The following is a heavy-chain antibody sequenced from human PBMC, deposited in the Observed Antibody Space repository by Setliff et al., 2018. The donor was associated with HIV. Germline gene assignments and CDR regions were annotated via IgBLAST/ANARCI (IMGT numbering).Heavy chain of an antibody. J-gene: IGHJ6*02. CDR2: ITPSGDT. Sequence: SETLSLTCAVYGGSVSGHYWGWFRQPPGKGLEWIGEITPSGDTNYIPSLKSRVTMSLDTSKNQFSLNLNSVTAADTAVYYCARGHCSGTNCYGVDYYGMDVWGQGTTVTVSS. CDR3: ARGHCSGTNCYGVDYYGMDV. V-gene: IGHV4-34*01. D-gene: IGHD2-2*01. CDR1: GGSVSGHY.